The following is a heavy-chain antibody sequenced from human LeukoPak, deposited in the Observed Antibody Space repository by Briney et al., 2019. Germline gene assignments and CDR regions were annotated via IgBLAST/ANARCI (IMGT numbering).Heavy chain of an antibody. V-gene: IGHV3-48*03. CDR3: ARDPIRYCSTTSCYTY. J-gene: IGHJ4*02. CDR2: ISTSGSTM. CDR1: GFTFSSYE. D-gene: IGHD2-2*02. Sequence: GGSLRLSCAASGFTFSSYEMNWVRQAPGKGLEWVSYISTSGSTMYFADSVKGRFTISRDNAKNSLYLQLNSLRAEDTAVYYCARDPIRYCSTTSCYTYWGQGTLVTVSS.